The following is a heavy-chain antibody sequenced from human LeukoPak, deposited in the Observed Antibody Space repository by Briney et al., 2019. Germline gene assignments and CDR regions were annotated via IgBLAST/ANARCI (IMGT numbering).Heavy chain of an antibody. CDR1: GGSISSYY. V-gene: IGHV4-59*01. D-gene: IGHD3-22*01. J-gene: IGHJ4*02. CDR3: ARVPYYYDSSGYKPYYFDY. Sequence: PSETLSLTCTVSGGSISSYYWSWIRQPPGKGLEWIGYILYSGSTNYNPSLKSRVIISVDTSKNQFSLKLSSVTAADTAVYYCARVPYYYDSSGYKPYYFDYWGQGTLVTVSS. CDR2: ILYSGST.